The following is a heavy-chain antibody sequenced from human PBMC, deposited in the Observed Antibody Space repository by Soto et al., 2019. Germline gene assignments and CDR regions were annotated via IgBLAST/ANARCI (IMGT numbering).Heavy chain of an antibody. CDR1: GFTFSSYG. CDR2: ISYDGSNK. D-gene: IGHD5-12*01. J-gene: IGHJ6*02. V-gene: IGHV3-30*18. Sequence: PGGSLRLSCAASGFTFSSYGMHWVRQAPGKGLEWVAVISYDGSNKYYADSVKGRFTISRDNSKNTLYLQMNSLRAEDTAVYYCAKDGFKWLRFSGMDVWGQGTTVTVSS. CDR3: AKDGFKWLRFSGMDV.